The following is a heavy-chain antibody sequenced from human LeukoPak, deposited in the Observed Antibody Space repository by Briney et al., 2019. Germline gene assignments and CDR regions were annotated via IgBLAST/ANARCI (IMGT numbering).Heavy chain of an antibody. CDR3: ARDYYDILTGYDNWFDP. CDR2: ISAYNGNT. J-gene: IGHJ5*02. Sequence: GASVTVSCKASGYTFTSYGISLVRQAPGQGLEWMGWISAYNGNTNYAQKLQGRVTMTTDTSTSTAYMELRSLRSDDTAVYYCARDYYDILTGYDNWFDPWGQGTLVTVSS. D-gene: IGHD3-9*01. CDR1: GYTFTSYG. V-gene: IGHV1-18*01.